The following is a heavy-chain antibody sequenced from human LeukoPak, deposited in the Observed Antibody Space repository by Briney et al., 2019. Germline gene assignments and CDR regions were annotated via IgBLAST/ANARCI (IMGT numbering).Heavy chain of an antibody. J-gene: IGHJ3*02. CDR3: ARTGSYGDYAGLIDI. V-gene: IGHV4-61*02. D-gene: IGHD4-17*01. CDR1: GGSISSGSYY. CDR2: IYTSGST. Sequence: SQTLSLTCTVSGGSISSGSYYWSWIRQPAGKGLEWIGRIYTSGSTNYNPSLKSRVTISVDTSKNQFSLKLSSVTAADTAVYYCARTGSYGDYAGLIDIWGQGTMVTVSS.